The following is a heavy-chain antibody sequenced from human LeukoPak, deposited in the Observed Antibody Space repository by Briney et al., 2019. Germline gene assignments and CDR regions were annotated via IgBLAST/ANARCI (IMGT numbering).Heavy chain of an antibody. V-gene: IGHV1-18*01. J-gene: IGHJ5*02. CDR1: GYTFTSYG. CDR3: ARPQAASLGGFLQLVKRYNWFDP. D-gene: IGHD6-13*01. CDR2: ISAYNGNT. Sequence: ASVKVSCKASGYTFTSYGISWVRQAPGQGLEWMGWISAYNGNTNYAQKLQGRVTMTTDTSTSTAYMELRSLRSDDTAVYYCARPQAASLGGFLQLVKRYNWFDPWGQGTLVTVSS.